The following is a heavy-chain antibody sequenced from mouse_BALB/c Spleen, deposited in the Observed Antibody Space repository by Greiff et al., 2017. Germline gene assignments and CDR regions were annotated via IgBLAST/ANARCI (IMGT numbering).Heavy chain of an antibody. CDR1: GYTFTSYY. D-gene: IGHD3-3*01. CDR2: IYPGNVNT. J-gene: IGHJ3*01. CDR3: AREGPSWFAY. V-gene: IGHV1S56*01. Sequence: VQLQESGPELVKPGASVRISCKASGYTFTSYYIHWVKQRPGQGLEWIGWIYPGNVNTKYNEKFKGKATLTADKSSSTAYMQLSSLTSEDSAVYFCAREGPSWFAYWGQGTLVTVSA.